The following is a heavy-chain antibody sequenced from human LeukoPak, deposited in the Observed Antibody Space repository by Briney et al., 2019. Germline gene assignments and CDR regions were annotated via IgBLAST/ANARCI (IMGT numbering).Heavy chain of an antibody. Sequence: PGGSLRLSCAASGFTFSSYGMHWVRQAPGKGLEWVAFIRYDGSNKYYADSVKGRFTNSRDNSKNTLYLQMNSLRAEDTAVYYCAKGPLYSSGWYTDYWGQGTLVTVSS. V-gene: IGHV3-30*02. CDR2: IRYDGSNK. D-gene: IGHD6-19*01. CDR3: AKGPLYSSGWYTDY. J-gene: IGHJ4*02. CDR1: GFTFSSYG.